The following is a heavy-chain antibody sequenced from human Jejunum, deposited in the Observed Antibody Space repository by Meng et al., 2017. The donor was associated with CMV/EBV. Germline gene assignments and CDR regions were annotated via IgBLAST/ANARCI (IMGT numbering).Heavy chain of an antibody. CDR1: ITNNNW. Sequence: ITNNNWWNWVRQAPGKGLEWIGEIYSSGEINYNPSLKSRVTISMENSKNQFSLKVNSVTAADTAVYYCARGRTCSITSCYRGPSLDYWGQGTLVTVSS. CDR3: ARGRTCSITSCYRGPSLDY. V-gene: IGHV4-4*02. J-gene: IGHJ4*02. D-gene: IGHD2-2*02. CDR2: IYSSGEI.